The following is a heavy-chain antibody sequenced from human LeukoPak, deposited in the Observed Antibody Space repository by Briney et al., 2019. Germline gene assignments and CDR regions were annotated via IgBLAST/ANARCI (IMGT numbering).Heavy chain of an antibody. CDR1: GFIVSSNY. D-gene: IGHD4-17*01. J-gene: IGHJ6*02. V-gene: IGHV3-53*01. CDR2: MYSGGSR. CDR3: ARKTTVTGAMDV. Sequence: GGSLRLSCAASGFIVSSNYMSWVRQAPGKGLEWVSVMYSGGSRYYADSVKGRFTISRGNSKNTLYLQMNSLRAEDTAVYYCARKTTVTGAMDVWGQGTTVTVSS.